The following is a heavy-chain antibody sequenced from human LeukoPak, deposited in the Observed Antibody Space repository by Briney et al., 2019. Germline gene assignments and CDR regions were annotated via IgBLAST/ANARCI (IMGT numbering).Heavy chain of an antibody. Sequence: ASVKVSCKASGYTFTSYYMHWVRQAPGQGLEWMGIINPSGGSTSYAQKFQGRVTMTRDTSTSTVHMELSSLRSEDTAVYYCASETGAYYYDSYGMDVWGQGTTVTVSS. V-gene: IGHV1-46*01. D-gene: IGHD3-22*01. CDR3: ASETGAYYYDSYGMDV. J-gene: IGHJ6*02. CDR2: INPSGGST. CDR1: GYTFTSYY.